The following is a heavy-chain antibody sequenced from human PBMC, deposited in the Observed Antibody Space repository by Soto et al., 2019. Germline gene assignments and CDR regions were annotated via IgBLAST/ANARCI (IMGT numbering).Heavy chain of an antibody. CDR3: AREIAATGFHF. J-gene: IGHJ4*02. D-gene: IGHD3-9*01. CDR2: IVPVFGSA. V-gene: IGHV1-69*12. Sequence: QVQLVQSGAEVKKPGSSVKVSCKTSGGDFKNYGVSWVRQAPGQGLEWMGGIVPVFGSAKYGQIFQGRVTITADVLTSTTYMELSGLKPEDTAIYYCAREIAATGFHFWGQGTLVIVSS. CDR1: GGDFKNYG.